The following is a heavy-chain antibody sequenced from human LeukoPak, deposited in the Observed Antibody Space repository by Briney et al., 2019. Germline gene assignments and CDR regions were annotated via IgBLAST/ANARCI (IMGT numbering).Heavy chain of an antibody. J-gene: IGHJ5*02. D-gene: IGHD4-17*01. V-gene: IGHV3-7*04. CDR1: GFTFSSYW. CDR3: ARDAYGDYRAGDNWFDP. CDR2: IKQDGSEK. Sequence: GGSLRLSCAASGFTFSSYWMSWVRQAPGKGLEWVANIKQDGSEKYYVDSVKGRFTISRDNAKNSLYLQMNSLRAEDTAVYYCARDAYGDYRAGDNWFDPWGQGTLVPVSS.